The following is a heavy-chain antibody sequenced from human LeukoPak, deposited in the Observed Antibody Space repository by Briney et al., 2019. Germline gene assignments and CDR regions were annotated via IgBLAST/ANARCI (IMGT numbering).Heavy chain of an antibody. CDR2: TSGSGGST. Sequence: GGSLRLSCAASGFTFSSYAMSWDRQAPGKGLEWVSATSGSGGSTYYADSVKGRFTISRDNSKNTLYLQMNSLRAEDTAVYYCAREGLQYVATFDYWGQGTLVTVSS. CDR3: AREGLQYVATFDY. D-gene: IGHD4-11*01. V-gene: IGHV3-23*01. J-gene: IGHJ4*02. CDR1: GFTFSSYA.